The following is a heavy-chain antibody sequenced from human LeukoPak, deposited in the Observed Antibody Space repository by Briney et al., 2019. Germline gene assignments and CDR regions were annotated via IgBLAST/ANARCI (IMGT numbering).Heavy chain of an antibody. CDR1: GFTFSSYS. CDR3: ASTLLIDAFDI. CDR2: ISSSSSYI. J-gene: IGHJ3*02. V-gene: IGHV3-21*01. D-gene: IGHD2/OR15-2a*01. Sequence: GGSLRLSCAASGFTFSSYSMNWVRQAPGKGLEWVSSISSSSSYIYYADSVKGRFTISRDNAKNSLYLQMNSLRAEDTAVYYCASTLLIDAFDIWGQGTMVTVSS.